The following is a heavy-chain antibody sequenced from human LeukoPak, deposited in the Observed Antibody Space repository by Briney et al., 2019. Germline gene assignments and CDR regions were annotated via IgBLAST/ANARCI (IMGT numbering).Heavy chain of an antibody. CDR1: GYDFTSYW. CDR2: IYPGDSDT. J-gene: IGHJ4*02. V-gene: IGHV5-51*01. Sequence: GQSLKISCKGSGYDFTSYWIGWVRQMPGKGLEWMGIIYPGDSDTRYSPSFQGQVTISADKSISTAYLQWSSLKASDTAMYYCARHLSAAGTDYWGQGTLLIVSS. CDR3: ARHLSAAGTDY. D-gene: IGHD6-13*01.